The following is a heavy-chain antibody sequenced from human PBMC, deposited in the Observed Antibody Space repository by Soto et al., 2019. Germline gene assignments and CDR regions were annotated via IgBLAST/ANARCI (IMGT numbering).Heavy chain of an antibody. CDR3: ARHTAIVLFDY. CDR1: GGTISNYY. CDR2: VYYSGST. V-gene: IGHV4-59*08. D-gene: IGHD5-18*01. J-gene: IGHJ4*02. Sequence: SETLSLTCTVSGGTISNYYWSWIRQPPGKGLEWIGYVYYSGSTNYNPSLKSRITISVDMPKNQFSLKLSSVTAADTSVYYCARHTAIVLFDYWGQGTLVTVSS.